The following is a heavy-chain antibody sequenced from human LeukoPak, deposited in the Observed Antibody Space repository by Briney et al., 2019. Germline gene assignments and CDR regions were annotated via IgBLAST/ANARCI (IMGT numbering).Heavy chain of an antibody. D-gene: IGHD2-15*01. V-gene: IGHV3-53*01. J-gene: IGHJ1*01. CDR1: GFTISNNY. Sequence: GGSLRLSCTASGFTISNNYMSWVRQAPGKGLEWVSIIYSDRSTYYPESVKGCFTITRDDSKNTLFLQMDSLRVEDTAIYYCARDSDFSSYSNWGQGALVTVSS. CDR2: IYSDRST. CDR3: ARDSDFSSYSN.